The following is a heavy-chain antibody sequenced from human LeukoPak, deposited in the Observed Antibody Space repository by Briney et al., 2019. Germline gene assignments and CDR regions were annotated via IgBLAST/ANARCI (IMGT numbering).Heavy chain of an antibody. CDR2: IYYSGST. J-gene: IGHJ4*02. D-gene: IGHD2-2*01. V-gene: IGHV4-59*08. Sequence: PSETLSLTCAVSGGSISSYYWSWIRQTPGKGLEWIGYIYYSGSTNYNPSLKSRVNISVDTSKNQFSLKLSSVTAADTALYYCASLYSSSASCYLFHWGQGTLVTVSS. CDR3: ASLYSSSASCYLFH. CDR1: GGSISSYY.